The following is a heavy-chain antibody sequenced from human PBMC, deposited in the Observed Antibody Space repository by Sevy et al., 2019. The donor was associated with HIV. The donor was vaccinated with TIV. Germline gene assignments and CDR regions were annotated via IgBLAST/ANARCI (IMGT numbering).Heavy chain of an antibody. CDR3: TTDTGSYYDSCGHLLDY. J-gene: IGHJ4*02. CDR2: IKSKTDGGTT. V-gene: IGHV3-15*01. CDR1: GFTFSNAW. Sequence: GGSLRLSCAASGFTFSNAWMSWVRQAPGKGLEWVGRIKSKTDGGTTDYAAPVKGRFTISRDDSKNTLYLQMNSLKTEDTAVYYCTTDTGSYYDSCGHLLDYWGQGTLVTVSS. D-gene: IGHD3-22*01.